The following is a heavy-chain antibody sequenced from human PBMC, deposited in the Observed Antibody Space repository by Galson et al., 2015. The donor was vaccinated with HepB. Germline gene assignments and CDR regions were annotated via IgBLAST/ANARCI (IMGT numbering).Heavy chain of an antibody. CDR1: GFTFSSYG. Sequence: SLRLSCAASGFTFSSYGMHWVRQAPGKGLEWVAFIRYDGSNKYYADSVKGRFTISRDNSKNTLYLQMNSLRAEDTAVYYCAKLHSSGYFWYFDYWGQGTLVTVSS. J-gene: IGHJ4*02. D-gene: IGHD3-22*01. CDR2: IRYDGSNK. V-gene: IGHV3-30*02. CDR3: AKLHSSGYFWYFDY.